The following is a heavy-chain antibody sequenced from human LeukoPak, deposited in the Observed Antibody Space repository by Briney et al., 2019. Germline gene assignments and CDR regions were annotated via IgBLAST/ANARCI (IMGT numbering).Heavy chain of an antibody. J-gene: IGHJ4*02. Sequence: PGGSLRLSCAASGFIFSSYAVHWVRQAPGKGLEWVTVISYDGNKKYYTNSVKGQFTISRDQSKNTLYLQMNSLRAEDTAVYYCARDRGGSCSGGSCYELDFWGQGTLVTVSS. CDR3: ARDRGGSCSGGSCYELDF. D-gene: IGHD2-15*01. CDR1: GFIFSSYA. CDR2: ISYDGNKK. V-gene: IGHV3-30-3*01.